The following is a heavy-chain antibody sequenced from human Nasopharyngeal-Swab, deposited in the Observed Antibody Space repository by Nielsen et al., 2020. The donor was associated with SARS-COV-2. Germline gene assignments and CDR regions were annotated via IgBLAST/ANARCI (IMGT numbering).Heavy chain of an antibody. D-gene: IGHD1-26*01. Sequence: ASVKVSCKASGYTFTGYYMHWVRQAPGQGLEWMGRINPNSGGTNYAQKFQGRVTMTRDTSISTAYMELSRLRSEDTAVYYCARGGIVGPHGMDVWGQGTTVTVSS. CDR2: INPNSGGT. J-gene: IGHJ6*02. CDR1: GYTFTGYY. V-gene: IGHV1-2*06. CDR3: ARGGIVGPHGMDV.